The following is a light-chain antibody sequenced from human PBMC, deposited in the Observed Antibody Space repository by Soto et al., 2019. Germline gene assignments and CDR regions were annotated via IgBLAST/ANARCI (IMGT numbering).Light chain of an antibody. CDR1: QAISSH. V-gene: IGKV1-9*01. J-gene: IGKJ3*01. CDR2: GAS. Sequence: DIQLTQSPSFLSASVGGRVTITCRASQAISSHLAWYQQKPGKAPNLLIYGASTLQSGVPSRFSGSGSGIQFTLTLSSLQPEDFATFYGQQLNSYPLTFGPGTTVDIK. CDR3: QQLNSYPLT.